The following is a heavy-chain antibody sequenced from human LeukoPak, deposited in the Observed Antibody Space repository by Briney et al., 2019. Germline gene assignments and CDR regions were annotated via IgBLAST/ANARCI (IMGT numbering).Heavy chain of an antibody. J-gene: IGHJ3*01. D-gene: IGHD1/OR15-1a*01. V-gene: IGHV3-23*01. CDR2: SGGDGGST. CDR1: GFTFSSYD. CDR3: ARGNTNAFDV. Sequence: GGSLRLSCAASGFTFSSYDMSWVRQAPGKGLEWVSASGGDGGSTYADSVKGRFTISRDNSKNTLYLQMNSLRAEDTAVYYCARGNTNAFDVWGQGTMVTVSS.